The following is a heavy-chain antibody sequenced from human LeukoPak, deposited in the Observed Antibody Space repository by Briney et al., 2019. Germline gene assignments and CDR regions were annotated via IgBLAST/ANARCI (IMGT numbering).Heavy chain of an antibody. D-gene: IGHD6-13*01. Sequence: SSQTLSLTCTVSGGSISSGSYYWSWIRQPAGEGLEWIGRIYTSGSTNYNPSLKSRVTISVDTSKNQFSLKLSSVTAADTAVYYCARMIIAAAGSRAFGEGSLVYYFDYWGQGTLVTVSS. CDR2: IYTSGST. J-gene: IGHJ4*02. V-gene: IGHV4-61*02. CDR3: ARMIIAAAGSRAFGEGSLVYYFDY. CDR1: GGSISSGSYY.